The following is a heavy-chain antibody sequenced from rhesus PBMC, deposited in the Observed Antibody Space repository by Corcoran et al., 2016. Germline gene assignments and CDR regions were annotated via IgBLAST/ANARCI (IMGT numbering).Heavy chain of an antibody. J-gene: IGHJ4*01. V-gene: IGHV4-165*01. Sequence: QVQLQESGPGLVKPSETLSLTCAVSGGSFSGYYWGWIRQPPGKGLEWIGNISGSSGITDYDPSLKRRVTISTDTSKNQFSLKLSAVTAADTAVYYGARISGGWSLDYWGQGVLVTVSS. CDR3: ARISGGWSLDY. D-gene: IGHD6-37*01. CDR2: ISGSSGIT. CDR1: GGSFSGYY.